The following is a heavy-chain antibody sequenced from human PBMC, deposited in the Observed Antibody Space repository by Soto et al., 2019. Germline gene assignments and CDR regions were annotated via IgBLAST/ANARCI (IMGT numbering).Heavy chain of an antibody. CDR3: GGYPLQAYFKKCFDP. CDR1: GGSISSYY. CDR2: IYQSGST. Sequence: PSETLSLTCTVSGGSISSYYWSWIRQPPGKELEWIGEIYQSGSTNYNPSLKSRVTVSIDTSKSQFSLNLISVTPAGTAVYYCGGYPLQAYFKKCFDPWGKGTLVTVS. D-gene: IGHD2-2*01. J-gene: IGHJ5*02. V-gene: IGHV4-59*01.